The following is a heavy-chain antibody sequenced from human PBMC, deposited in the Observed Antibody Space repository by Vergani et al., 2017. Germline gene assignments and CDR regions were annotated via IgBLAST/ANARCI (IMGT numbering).Heavy chain of an antibody. Sequence: QVQLQQWGAGLLKPSETLSLTCAVYGGSFSGYYWSWIRQPPGKGLEWIGEINHSGSTNYNPSLKSRVTISVDTSKNQFSLKLSSVTAADTAVYYCARRGYSGYDYADYYYYYYVDVWGKGTTVTVSS. D-gene: IGHD5-12*01. CDR1: GGSFSGYY. CDR3: ARRGYSGYDYADYYYYYYVDV. J-gene: IGHJ6*03. V-gene: IGHV4-34*01. CDR2: INHSGST.